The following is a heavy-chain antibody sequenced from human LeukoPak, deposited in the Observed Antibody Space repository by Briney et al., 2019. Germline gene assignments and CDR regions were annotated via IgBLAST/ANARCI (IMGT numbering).Heavy chain of an antibody. J-gene: IGHJ6*04. CDR1: GGSISSYY. D-gene: IGHD3-10*01. V-gene: IGHV4-59*01. CDR2: IYYSGST. CDR3: ARVYLNYGSARYGMDV. Sequence: SETLSLTCTVSGGSISSYYWSWIRQPPGKGLEWIGYIYYSGSTNYNPSLKSRVTISVDTSKNQFSLKLSSVTAADTAVYYCARVYLNYGSARYGMDVWGKGTTVTVSS.